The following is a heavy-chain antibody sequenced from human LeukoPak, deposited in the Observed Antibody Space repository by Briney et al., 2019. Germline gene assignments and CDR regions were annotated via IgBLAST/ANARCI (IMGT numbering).Heavy chain of an antibody. D-gene: IGHD6-13*01. CDR1: GFTFSNFA. CDR2: ISGSGGSV. Sequence: GSLRLSCAASGFTFSNFAMSWVRQAPGKGLEWVSAISGSGGSVYYADSVKGRFTISRDNSKNTPYLQMKSLRAEDTAVYYCARDLSYSSSWYYYYYYYMDVWGKGTTVTVSS. J-gene: IGHJ6*03. CDR3: ARDLSYSSSWYYYYYYYMDV. V-gene: IGHV3-23*01.